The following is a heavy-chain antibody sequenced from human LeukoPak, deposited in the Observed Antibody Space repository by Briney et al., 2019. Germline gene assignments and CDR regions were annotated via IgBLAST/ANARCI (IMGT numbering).Heavy chain of an antibody. V-gene: IGHV4-34*01. D-gene: IGHD6-13*01. J-gene: IGHJ5*02. Sequence: SETLSLTCAVYGGSFSGYYWSWIRQPPGKGLEWIGEINHSGSTNYNPSLKSRVTISVDTSKNQFSLKLSSVTAADTAVYYCARGGQQLGPRQRGWFDPWGQGTLVTVSS. CDR1: GGSFSGYY. CDR3: ARGGQQLGPRQRGWFDP. CDR2: INHSGST.